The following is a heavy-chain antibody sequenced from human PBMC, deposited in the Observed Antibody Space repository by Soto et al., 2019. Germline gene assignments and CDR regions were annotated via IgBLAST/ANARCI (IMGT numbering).Heavy chain of an antibody. CDR2: INPSGGST. CDR3: ARGRLLWFVELFLGLDY. CDR1: GYTFTSYD. J-gene: IGHJ4*02. V-gene: IGHV1-46*01. Sequence: GASVKVSCKASGYTFTSYDMHWVRQAPGQGLEWMGIINPSGGSTSYAQKFQGRVTMTRDTSTSTVYMELSSLRSEDTAVYYCARGRLLWFVELFLGLDYWGQGTLVTVSS. D-gene: IGHD3-10*01.